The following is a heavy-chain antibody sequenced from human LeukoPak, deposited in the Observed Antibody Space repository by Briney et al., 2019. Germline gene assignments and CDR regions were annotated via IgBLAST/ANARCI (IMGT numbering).Heavy chain of an antibody. J-gene: IGHJ4*02. D-gene: IGHD6-13*01. Sequence: PGGSLRLSCAASGFTFSDYYMSWIRQAPGKGLEWVSYISNSGSTIYYADSVKGRFTISRDNAKNSLYLQMNSLRAEDTAVYYCARGGEYSSSWPAFDYWGQGTLVTVSS. CDR2: ISNSGSTI. V-gene: IGHV3-11*04. CDR1: GFTFSDYY. CDR3: ARGGEYSSSWPAFDY.